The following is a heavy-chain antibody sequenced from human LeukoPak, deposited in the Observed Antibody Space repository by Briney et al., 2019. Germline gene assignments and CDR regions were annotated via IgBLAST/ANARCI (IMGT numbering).Heavy chain of an antibody. J-gene: IGHJ4*02. CDR1: GFTFSSDA. CDR2: ITTAGTFK. D-gene: IGHD2-15*01. CDR3: EGGDY. V-gene: IGHV3-23*01. Sequence: GGSLRLSCAASGFTFSSDAMSWVRQAPGKGLEWISSITTAGTFKYYADSLRGRFTISRDNSKNTLYLQMNSLRAEDTAVYYCEGGDYWGQGTLVTVSS.